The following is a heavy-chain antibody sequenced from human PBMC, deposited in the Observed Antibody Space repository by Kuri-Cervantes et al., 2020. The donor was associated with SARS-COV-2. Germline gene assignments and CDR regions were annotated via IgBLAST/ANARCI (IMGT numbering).Heavy chain of an antibody. V-gene: IGHV1-2*02. CDR3: ARDLAGTAVAAWFDP. D-gene: IGHD6-19*01. Sequence: ASVKVSCKASGGTFSSYAISWVRQAPGQGLEWMGWINPNSGGTNYAQKSQGRATMTRDTSISTAYMELSRLRSDDTAVYYCARDLAGTAVAAWFDPWGQGTLVTVSS. CDR2: INPNSGGT. CDR1: GGTFSSYA. J-gene: IGHJ5*02.